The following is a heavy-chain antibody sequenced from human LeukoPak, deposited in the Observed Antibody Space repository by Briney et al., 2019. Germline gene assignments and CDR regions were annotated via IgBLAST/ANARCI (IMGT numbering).Heavy chain of an antibody. J-gene: IGHJ4*02. CDR2: IYYSGST. Sequence: SETLSLTCTVSGGSISSCYWSWIRQPPGKGLEWIGYIYYSGSTNYNPSLKSRVTISVDTSKNQFSLKLSSVTAADTAVYYCARRIGYDSSGYSQYYFDYWGQGTLVTVSS. CDR3: ARRIGYDSSGYSQYYFDY. V-gene: IGHV4-59*08. CDR1: GGSISSCY. D-gene: IGHD3-22*01.